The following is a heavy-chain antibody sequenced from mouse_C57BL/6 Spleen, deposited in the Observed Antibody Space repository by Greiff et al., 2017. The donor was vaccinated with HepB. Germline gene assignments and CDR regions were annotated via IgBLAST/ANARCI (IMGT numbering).Heavy chain of an antibody. D-gene: IGHD4-1*01. CDR2: INPNYGTT. Sequence: CQLQQSGAGLVKRGASGKMSCKASGYSFSDYNMNWVKQMNGNSLEWIGVINPNYGTTSYNQKFKGKATLTVDQSSSTAYMQLNSLTSEDSAVYYCARRNWDLFDYWGQGTTLTVSS. V-gene: IGHV1-39*01. CDR1: GYSFSDYN. CDR3: ARRNWDLFDY. J-gene: IGHJ2*01.